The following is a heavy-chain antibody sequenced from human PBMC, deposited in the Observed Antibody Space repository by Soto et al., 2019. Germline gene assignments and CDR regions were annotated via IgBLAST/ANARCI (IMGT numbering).Heavy chain of an antibody. D-gene: IGHD1-26*01. V-gene: IGHV4-30-4*01. CDR3: ARSVDRSGSHFEY. CDR1: GGSISSGDYY. CDR2: IYYSGST. Sequence: QVQLQESGPGLVKPSQTLSLTCIVSGGSISSGDYYWSWIRQPAGKGLEWIGYIYYSGSTYYNPSLKSRVTISVDTSKNQFSLKVTSVTAADTAVYYWARSVDRSGSHFEYWGQGTLVTVSS. J-gene: IGHJ4*02.